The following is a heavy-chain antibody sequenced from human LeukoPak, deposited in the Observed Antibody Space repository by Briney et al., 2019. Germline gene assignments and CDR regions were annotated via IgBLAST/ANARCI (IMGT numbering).Heavy chain of an antibody. Sequence: ASVKVSCKASVYTFTDHYMHWVRQAPGQGLEWMGWINPYSGATLYAQSFQGRVTLTRDTSISTAYMDLSRLRSDDMAVYYCARDYPDSSGSSYMDVWAKGTTVTVSS. D-gene: IGHD3-22*01. V-gene: IGHV1-2*02. CDR3: ARDYPDSSGSSYMDV. CDR2: INPYSGAT. CDR1: VYTFTDHY. J-gene: IGHJ6*03.